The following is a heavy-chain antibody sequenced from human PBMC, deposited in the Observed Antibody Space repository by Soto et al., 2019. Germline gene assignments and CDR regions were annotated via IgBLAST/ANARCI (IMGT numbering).Heavy chain of an antibody. CDR3: ARERTGYYINY. J-gene: IGHJ4*02. CDR2: TLHDGSNE. D-gene: IGHD3-9*01. V-gene: IGHV3-30-3*01. Sequence: QVQLVESGGGVVQPGRSLRLSCAASGFTLSNYAMHWVRQAPGKGLEWVALTLHDGSNEYYADSVKGRFTISRDNSKNTLDLQMNSLRADDTAVYYCARERTGYYINYWGQGTLVTVSS. CDR1: GFTLSNYA.